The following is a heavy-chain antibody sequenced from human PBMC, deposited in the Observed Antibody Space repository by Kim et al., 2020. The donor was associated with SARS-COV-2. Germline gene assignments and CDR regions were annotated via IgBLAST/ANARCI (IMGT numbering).Heavy chain of an antibody. D-gene: IGHD2-15*01. J-gene: IGHJ4*02. Sequence: GGSLRLSCAASGFTFSSYAMHWVRQAPGKGLEWVAVISYDGSNKYYADSVKGRFTISRDNSKNTLYLQMNSLRAEDTAVYYCARVGSWKDFDYWGQGTLVTVSS. V-gene: IGHV3-30-3*01. CDR3: ARVGSWKDFDY. CDR2: ISYDGSNK. CDR1: GFTFSSYA.